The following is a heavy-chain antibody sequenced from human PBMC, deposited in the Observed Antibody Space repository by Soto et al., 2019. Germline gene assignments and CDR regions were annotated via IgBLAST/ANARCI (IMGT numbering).Heavy chain of an antibody. D-gene: IGHD2-15*01. CDR3: ARQGLYCSGGSCYSAKSYYYYGMDV. J-gene: IGHJ6*02. Sequence: GASLRLSCKASGYSLTSYWIAWVRQMPGQGLEWMGIIYPGDSDTRYSPSFQGQVTISADKSISTAYLQWSSLKASDTAMYYCARQGLYCSGGSCYSAKSYYYYGMDVWGQGTTVTVSS. CDR1: GYSLTSYW. V-gene: IGHV5-51*01. CDR2: IYPGDSDT.